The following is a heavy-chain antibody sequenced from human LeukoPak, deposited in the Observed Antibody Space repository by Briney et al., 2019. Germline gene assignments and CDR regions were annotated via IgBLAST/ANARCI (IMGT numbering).Heavy chain of an antibody. J-gene: IGHJ4*02. V-gene: IGHV4-59*01. CDR2: IYYSGST. CDR1: GGSISSYY. D-gene: IGHD3-3*01. CDR3: ARSVITIFGVAPEDYFDY. Sequence: SETLSLTCTVSGGSISSYYWSLIRQPPGKGLEWIGYIYYSGSTNYNPSLKSRVTISVDTSKNQFSLKLSSVTAADTAVYYCARSVITIFGVAPEDYFDYWGQGTLVTVSS.